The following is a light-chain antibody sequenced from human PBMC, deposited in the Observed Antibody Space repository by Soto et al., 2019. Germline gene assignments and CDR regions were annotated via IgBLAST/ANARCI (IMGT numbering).Light chain of an antibody. CDR3: QQYATSPLT. V-gene: IGKV3-20*01. J-gene: IGKJ4*01. Sequence: EIVLTQSPDTLSLSPGERATLSCRASQSITTSLAWYQRKPGQAPRLLIYDASTRATAIPDRFSGSGSGTDFTLTLSRLEAEDFAVYYCQQYATSPLTFGGGTKVDIK. CDR2: DAS. CDR1: QSITTS.